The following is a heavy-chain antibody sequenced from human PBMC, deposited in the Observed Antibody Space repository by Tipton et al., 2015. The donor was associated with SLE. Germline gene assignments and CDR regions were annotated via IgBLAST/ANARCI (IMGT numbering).Heavy chain of an antibody. D-gene: IGHD5-18*01. Sequence: TLSLTCTVSGVSISGGYYYWNWIRQPAGKGLEWIGRIYTSGSLYSSGNPNYNPSLKSRVTISVDAAKNQFSLKLSSVTDVDTAGYYCARTAGRSVKLWYFELYGGDTLVTVSS. V-gene: IGHV4-61*02. CDR3: ARTAGRSVKLWYFEL. CDR1: GVSISGGYYY. J-gene: IGHJ2*01. CDR2: IYTSGSLYSSGNP.